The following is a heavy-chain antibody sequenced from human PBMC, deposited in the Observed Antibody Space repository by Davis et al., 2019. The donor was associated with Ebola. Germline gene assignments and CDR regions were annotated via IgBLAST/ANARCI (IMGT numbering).Heavy chain of an antibody. D-gene: IGHD1-26*01. CDR1: GFPFTRFT. J-gene: IGHJ4*02. CDR2: ISSSGTYR. Sequence: GESLKISCDASGFPFTRFTMNWVRQPPGKGLEWVSSISSSGTYRNYADSVKGRFTISRDNARNSLSLQADNLRDNDTAVYYCAKDGESATSREFDFWGQGVLVTVSS. V-gene: IGHV3-21*06. CDR3: AKDGESATSREFDF.